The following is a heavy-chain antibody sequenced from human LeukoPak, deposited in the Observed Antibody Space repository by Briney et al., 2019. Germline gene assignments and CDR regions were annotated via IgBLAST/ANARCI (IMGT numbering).Heavy chain of an antibody. CDR3: LRWDHYGSGSRFDP. Sequence: ASVKVSCKPSGYTFTNYDINWVRQATGQGLEWMGWMNPNSGNTGYAQKFQGRVTMTRNTSINTAYMELSSLMSEDTAVYYCLRWDHYGSGSRFDPWGQGTLVTVSS. V-gene: IGHV1-8*01. D-gene: IGHD3-10*01. CDR1: GYTFTNYD. J-gene: IGHJ5*02. CDR2: MNPNSGNT.